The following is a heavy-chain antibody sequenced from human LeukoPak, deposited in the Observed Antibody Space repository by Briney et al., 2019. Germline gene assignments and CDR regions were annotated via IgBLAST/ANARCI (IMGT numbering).Heavy chain of an antibody. J-gene: IGHJ4*02. D-gene: IGHD1-26*01. CDR1: GLTFSTYW. CDR2: INPDGSIR. CDR3: AREARVGGALQY. Sequence: GGSLRLSCAASGLTFSTYWMHWVRQAPGKGLAWVARINPDGSIRTYANSVQGRVTISRDTAKDTLFLQMNSLNAEDTAVYYCAREARVGGALQYWGQGTPVTVSS. V-gene: IGHV3-74*03.